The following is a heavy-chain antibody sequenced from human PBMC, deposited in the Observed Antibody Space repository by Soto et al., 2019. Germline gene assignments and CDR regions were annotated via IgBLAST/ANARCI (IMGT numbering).Heavy chain of an antibody. CDR2: IIPMVGTA. CDR1: GGTFSTYA. J-gene: IGHJ4*02. CDR3: ASGIQLWLRRINNGYSG. D-gene: IGHD5-18*01. V-gene: IGHV1-69*12. Sequence: QVQLVQSGAEVKKPESSVKVSCKAPGGTFSTYAISWVRQAPGQGLEWMGGIIPMVGTANYAQRFQDRVTITADESTNTVYMELSSLRSEDTAVYFCASGIQLWLRRINNGYSGWGQGPLVTVSS.